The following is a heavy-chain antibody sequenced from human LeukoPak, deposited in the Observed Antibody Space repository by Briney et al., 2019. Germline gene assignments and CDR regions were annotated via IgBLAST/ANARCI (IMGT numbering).Heavy chain of an antibody. J-gene: IGHJ4*02. D-gene: IGHD6-6*01. CDR2: ISGSGRST. CDR1: GFTYSSYA. CDR3: ARGDGSSSGLYFQF. V-gene: IGHV3-23*01. Sequence: GGSLRLSCAASGFTYSSYAMSWVRQAPGKGLEWVSAISGSGRSTYYADSVKGRFTISRDNSKNTLYLQMNSLRAEDTAVYYCARGDGSSSGLYFQFWGQGTLVTVSS.